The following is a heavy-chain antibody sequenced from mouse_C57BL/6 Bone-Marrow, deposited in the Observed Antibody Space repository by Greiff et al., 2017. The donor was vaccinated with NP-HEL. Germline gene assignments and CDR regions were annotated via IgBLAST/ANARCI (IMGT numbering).Heavy chain of an antibody. D-gene: IGHD2-12*01. CDR2: IYPGDGDT. CDR1: GYAFSSSW. J-gene: IGHJ4*01. V-gene: IGHV1-82*01. Sequence: QVQLKQSGPELVKPGASVKISCKASGYAFSSSWMNWVKQRPGKGLEWIGRIYPGDGDTNYNGKFKGKATLTADKSSSTAYMQLSSLTSEDSAVYFCARGSYPYAMDYWGQGTSVTVSS. CDR3: ARGSYPYAMDY.